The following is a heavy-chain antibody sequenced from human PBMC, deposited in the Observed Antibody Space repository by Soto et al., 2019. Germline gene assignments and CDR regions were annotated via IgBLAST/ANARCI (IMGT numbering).Heavy chain of an antibody. CDR3: ARKDYCSSTSCYIYGMGV. D-gene: IGHD2-2*02. Sequence: GGSLRLSCAASGFTFSSYSMNWVRQAPGKGLEWVSSISSSSSYIYYADSVKGRFTISRDNAKNSLYLQMNSLRAEDTAVYYCARKDYCSSTSCYIYGMGVWGQGTTVTVSS. J-gene: IGHJ6*02. CDR1: GFTFSSYS. V-gene: IGHV3-21*01. CDR2: ISSSSSYI.